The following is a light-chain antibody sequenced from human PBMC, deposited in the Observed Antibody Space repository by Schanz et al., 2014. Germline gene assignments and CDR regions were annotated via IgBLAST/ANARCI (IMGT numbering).Light chain of an antibody. CDR1: SSDVGAYND. CDR2: DVN. Sequence: QSALTQPRSVSGSPGQSVTISCTGTSSDVGAYNDVSWYQQHPGKAPKLMIYDVNKRPSGVPDRFSGSKSGNTASLTVSGLQAEDEADFYCSSYAGSHNYVFGTGTKVTVL. V-gene: IGLV2-11*01. CDR3: SSYAGSHNYV. J-gene: IGLJ1*01.